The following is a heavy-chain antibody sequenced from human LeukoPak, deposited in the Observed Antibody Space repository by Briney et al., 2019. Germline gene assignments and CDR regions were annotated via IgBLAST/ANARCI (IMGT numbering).Heavy chain of an antibody. CDR1: GFTASSNY. D-gene: IGHD3-22*01. CDR2: IYSGGST. J-gene: IGHJ4*02. Sequence: GGSLRLSCAASGFTASSNYMSWVRQAPGKGLEWVSVIYSGGSTYYADSVKGRFTISRDNSKNTLYLQMNSLRAEDTAVYYCARSGYYIYYFDYWGQGTLVTVSS. CDR3: ARSGYYIYYFDY. V-gene: IGHV3-53*01.